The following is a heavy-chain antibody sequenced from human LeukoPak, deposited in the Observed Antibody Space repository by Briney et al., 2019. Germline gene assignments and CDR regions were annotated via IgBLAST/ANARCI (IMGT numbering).Heavy chain of an antibody. Sequence: GGSLRLSCAASGFTFSSYWMNWARQAPGKGLEWVASINHNGNVNYYVDSVKGRFTISRDNSKNTLYLQMNSLRAEDTAVYYCARDNDDYGGNPDDWGQGTLVTVSS. CDR2: INHNGNVN. J-gene: IGHJ4*02. D-gene: IGHD4-23*01. CDR1: GFTFSSYW. CDR3: ARDNDDYGGNPDD. V-gene: IGHV3-7*01.